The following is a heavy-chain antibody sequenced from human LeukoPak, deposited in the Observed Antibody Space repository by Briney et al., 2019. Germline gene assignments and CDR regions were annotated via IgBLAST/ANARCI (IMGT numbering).Heavy chain of an antibody. D-gene: IGHD5-24*01. CDR3: ASLWGYRGHY. J-gene: IGHJ4*02. CDR2: IYYSGST. V-gene: IGHV4-59*12. Sequence: SETLSLTCTVSGGSISSYYWSWIRQPPGKGLEWIGYIYYSGSTNYNPSLKSRVTISVDTSKNQFSLKPSSVTAADTAVYYCASLWGYRGHYWGQGTLVTVSS. CDR1: GGSISSYY.